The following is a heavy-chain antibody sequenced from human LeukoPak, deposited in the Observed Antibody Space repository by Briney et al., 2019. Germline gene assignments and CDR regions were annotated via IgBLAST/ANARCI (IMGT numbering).Heavy chain of an antibody. CDR2: IYYSGST. D-gene: IGHD3-10*01. CDR1: GRSLRRYY. V-gene: IGHV4-59*01. Sequence: KPGETLSLMCSVWGRSLRRYYGSGPRRPPGKGLEGGGYIYYSGSTNYNPSLKSRVTISLDTSKNQFSLKLSSVAAAGTAVYYCARGRGPWASFGIWGRGGMVAVSS. CDR3: ARGRGPWASFGI. J-gene: IGHJ3*02.